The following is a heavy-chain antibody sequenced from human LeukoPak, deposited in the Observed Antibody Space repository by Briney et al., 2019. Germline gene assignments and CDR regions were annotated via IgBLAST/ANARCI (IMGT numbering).Heavy chain of an antibody. CDR3: ARDPYSSTWSPYSYWFDP. Sequence: GGSLRLSCVASGFTLSSYSMNWVRQAPGKGLEWVSFISSGSSYIYYADSVKGRFTISRDNAKNSLYLQMDSLRAEDTAVYYCARDPYSSTWSPYSYWFDPWGQGTLVAVSS. D-gene: IGHD6-13*01. CDR1: GFTLSSYS. CDR2: ISSGSSYI. V-gene: IGHV3-21*06. J-gene: IGHJ5*02.